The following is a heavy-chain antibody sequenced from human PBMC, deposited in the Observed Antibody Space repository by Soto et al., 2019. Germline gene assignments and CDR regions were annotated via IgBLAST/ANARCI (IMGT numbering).Heavy chain of an antibody. D-gene: IGHD1-26*01. CDR3: ESERSAQYFDF. V-gene: IGHV1-69*06. CDR2: IIPTFGTP. Sequence: QVQLVQSGTVVQRRGSSVKVSCQASGGTFSSHGMAWVRQAPGQGLEWMGGIIPTFGTPTYAPTFQGRVTITADKSTNTAYMELSSLRSEDTGVYYCESERSAQYFDFWGQGTMITVSS. J-gene: IGHJ4*02. CDR1: GGTFSSHG.